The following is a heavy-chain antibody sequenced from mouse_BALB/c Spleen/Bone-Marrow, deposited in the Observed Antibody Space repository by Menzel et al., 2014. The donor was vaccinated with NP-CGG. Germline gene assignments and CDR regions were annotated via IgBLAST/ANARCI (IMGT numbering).Heavy chain of an antibody. CDR1: GYTFTDYY. V-gene: IGHV1-26*01. Sequence: EVQRVESGPELVKPGASVKMSCKASGYTFTDYYMKWVKRSRGKSLEWIGDINPNNGGTSYNQKFKGKATLTVDKSSSTAYMQLNSLTSEDSAVYYCARKAYYGNYVGYWGQGTTLTVSS. CDR2: INPNNGGT. J-gene: IGHJ2*01. D-gene: IGHD2-10*01. CDR3: ARKAYYGNYVGY.